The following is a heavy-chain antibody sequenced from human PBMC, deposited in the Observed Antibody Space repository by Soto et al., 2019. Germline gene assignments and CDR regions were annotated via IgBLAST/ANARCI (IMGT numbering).Heavy chain of an antibody. J-gene: IGHJ5*02. CDR2: IADDGSNK. V-gene: IGHV3-30*18. CDR3: AKDNCRSISCYRLFNGFYP. D-gene: IGHD2-2*01. Sequence: QVQLVESGGGVVQPGRSLRLSCVASGFTFSSYGMHWVRQAPGKGLEWVAVIADDGSNKYYADSVKGRFTISRDNSQITLYVQMNSLRAECTALYYCAKDNCRSISCYRLFNGFYPWGQGTLVTVSS. CDR1: GFTFSSYG.